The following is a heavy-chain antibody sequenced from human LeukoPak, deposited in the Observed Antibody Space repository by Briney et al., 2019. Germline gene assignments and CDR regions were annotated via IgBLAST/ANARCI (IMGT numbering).Heavy chain of an antibody. CDR2: INHSGST. CDR1: GGSFSGYY. V-gene: IGHV4-34*01. CDR3: ARGSSSSWYDY. D-gene: IGHD6-13*01. Sequence: SETLSLTCAVYGGSFSGYYWSWIRQPPGKGLEWIGEINHSGSTNYNPSLKSRVTISVDTSMNQFSLKLSSVTAADTAVYYCARGSSSSWYDYWGQGTLVTVSS. J-gene: IGHJ4*02.